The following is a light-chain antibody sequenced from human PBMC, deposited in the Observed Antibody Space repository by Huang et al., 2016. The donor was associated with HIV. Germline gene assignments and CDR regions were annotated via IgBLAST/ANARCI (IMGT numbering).Light chain of an antibody. Sequence: EIVLTQSPGTVSLSPGERATLSCRASQSVSSSYLAWYQHKPGQATRLLIYGASSRPTGIPDRFSGSGSGTDFTLTISSLESEDFAVYYCQQYGSSPGTFGQGTRLEIK. CDR3: QQYGSSPGT. J-gene: IGKJ5*01. V-gene: IGKV3-20*01. CDR2: GAS. CDR1: QSVSSSY.